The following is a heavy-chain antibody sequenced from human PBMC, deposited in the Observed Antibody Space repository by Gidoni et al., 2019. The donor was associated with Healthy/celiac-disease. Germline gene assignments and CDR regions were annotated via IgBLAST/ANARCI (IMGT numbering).Heavy chain of an antibody. Sequence: QVQLQQWGAGLLKPSETLSLTCAVYGGSFSGYYWSWIRQPPGKGLEWIGEINHSGSTNYNPSLKSRVTISVDTSKNQFSLKLSSVTAADTAVYYCARGHFGSYYGSGSYRWFDPWGQGTLVTVSS. CDR3: ARGHFGSYYGSGSYRWFDP. CDR1: GGSFSGYY. V-gene: IGHV4-34*01. J-gene: IGHJ5*02. D-gene: IGHD3-10*01. CDR2: INHSGST.